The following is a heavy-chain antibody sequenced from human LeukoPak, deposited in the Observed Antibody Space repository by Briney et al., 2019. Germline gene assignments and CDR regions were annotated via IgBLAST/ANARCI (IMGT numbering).Heavy chain of an antibody. CDR2: IIPIFGTA. CDR1: GGTFSSYA. J-gene: IGHJ5*02. CDR3: ARDLDYYGSKWLDP. D-gene: IGHD3-10*01. V-gene: IGHV1-69*13. Sequence: SVKVSCKASGGTFSSYAISWVRQAPGQGLEWMGGIIPIFGTANYAQKFQGRVTITADESTSTAYMELSSLRSEDTAVYYCARDLDYYGSKWLDPWGQGTLVTVSS.